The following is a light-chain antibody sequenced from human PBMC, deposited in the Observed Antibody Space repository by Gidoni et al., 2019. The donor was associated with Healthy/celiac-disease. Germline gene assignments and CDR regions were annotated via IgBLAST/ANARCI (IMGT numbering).Light chain of an antibody. Sequence: SNLLTPPPSVSVAPGHTARLTCWGNNIGSKSVHWYQQKPGQAPGLVIYYDSDRPSGIPERFSGSNSGNTATVTISRVEAGDEADYYCQVWDSSSDHVVFGGGTKLTVL. J-gene: IGLJ2*01. CDR2: YDS. CDR3: QVWDSSSDHVV. CDR1: NIGSKS. V-gene: IGLV3-21*04.